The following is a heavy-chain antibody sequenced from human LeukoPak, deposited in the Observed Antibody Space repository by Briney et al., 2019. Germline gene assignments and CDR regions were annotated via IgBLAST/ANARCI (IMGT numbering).Heavy chain of an antibody. D-gene: IGHD6-19*01. J-gene: IGHJ6*02. CDR2: IIPIFGTA. CDR3: ARGSLDSSGWYNYYGMDV. Sequence: SSVKVSCKASGGTFSSYAISWVRQAPGQGLEWMGGIIPIFGTANYAQKFQGRVTITADESTSTAYMELSSLRSEDTAVYYCARGSLDSSGWYNYYGMDVWGQGTTVTVSS. V-gene: IGHV1-69*13. CDR1: GGTFSSYA.